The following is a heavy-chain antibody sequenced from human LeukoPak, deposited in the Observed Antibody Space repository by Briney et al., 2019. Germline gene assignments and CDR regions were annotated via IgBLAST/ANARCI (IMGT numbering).Heavy chain of an antibody. CDR3: ARATLTDYSNYVFDY. Sequence: SETLSLTCAVYGGSFSGYYWSWIRQPPGKGLEWIGEINHSGSTYYNPSLKSRVTISVDTSKNQFSLKLSSVTAADTAVYYCARATLTDYSNYVFDYWGQGTLVTVSS. V-gene: IGHV4-34*09. D-gene: IGHD4-11*01. CDR1: GGSFSGYY. CDR2: INHSGST. J-gene: IGHJ4*02.